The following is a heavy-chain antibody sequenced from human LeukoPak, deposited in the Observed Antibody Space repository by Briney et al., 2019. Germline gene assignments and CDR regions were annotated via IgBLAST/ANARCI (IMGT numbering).Heavy chain of an antibody. CDR1: GFSFSSSA. CDR3: AKRTHVLQFSVYYYSMDV. CDR2: ISGSGDST. D-gene: IGHD3-3*01. Sequence: SGGSLRLSCAASGFSFSSSAMSWVRQAPGKGLEWVSAISGSGDSTYYADSVKGRFTISRDNSKNTLYLQMNSLRAEDMAVYYCAKRTHVLQFSVYYYSMDVWGQGTTVTVSS. J-gene: IGHJ6*02. V-gene: IGHV3-23*01.